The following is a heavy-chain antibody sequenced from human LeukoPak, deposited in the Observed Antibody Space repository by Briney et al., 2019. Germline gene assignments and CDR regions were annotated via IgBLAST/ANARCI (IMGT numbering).Heavy chain of an antibody. D-gene: IGHD6-13*01. CDR3: ARDLLAAGV. CDR1: EFTFSSYW. Sequence: GGSLRLSCVASEFTFSSYWMRWVRQAPGKGLEWVSSISSSSSYIYYADSVKGRFAISRDNAKNSLYLQMNSLRAEDTAVYYCARDLLAAGVWGKGTTVTVSS. J-gene: IGHJ6*04. V-gene: IGHV3-21*01. CDR2: ISSSSSYI.